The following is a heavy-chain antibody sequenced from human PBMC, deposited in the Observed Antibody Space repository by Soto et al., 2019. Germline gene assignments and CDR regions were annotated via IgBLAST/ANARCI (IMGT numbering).Heavy chain of an antibody. CDR1: GFTVSSNY. D-gene: IGHD3-3*01. Sequence: EVQLVESGGGLIQPGGSLRLSCAASGFTVSSNYMSWVRQAPGKGLEWVSVIYSGGSTYYADSVKGRFTISRDNSKNTLYLQMNSLRAEDTAVYYCARVSSLEWFQEFDPWGQGTLVTVSS. J-gene: IGHJ5*02. CDR2: IYSGGST. CDR3: ARVSSLEWFQEFDP. V-gene: IGHV3-53*01.